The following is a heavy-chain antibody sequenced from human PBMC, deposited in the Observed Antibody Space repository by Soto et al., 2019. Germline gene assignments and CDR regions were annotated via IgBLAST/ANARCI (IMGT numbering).Heavy chain of an antibody. CDR3: TTARVWYSLGVLAFDI. CDR1: GFTFSNAW. D-gene: IGHD6-19*01. Sequence: PGGSLRLSCAAYGFTFSNAWMSWVRKAPGKGLEWVGHIKSKTEVGTTDYAEPVKGRYTISRDDSKNTLYLQMNSLKTEETAVYYCTTARVWYSLGVLAFDIWGQGTMVTVSS. V-gene: IGHV3-15*01. CDR2: IKSKTEVGTT. J-gene: IGHJ3*02.